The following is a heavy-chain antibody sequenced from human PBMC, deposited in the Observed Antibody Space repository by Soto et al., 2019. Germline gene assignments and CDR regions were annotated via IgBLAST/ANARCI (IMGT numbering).Heavy chain of an antibody. D-gene: IGHD3-3*01. Sequence: ASVKVSCKASGYTFTSYGISWVRQAPGQGLEWMGWIGAYNGNTDYAQKLQGRVTMTTDTSTSTAYMELRSLRSDDTAVYYCARALGKYYDFWSGYSTQFDYWGQGTLVTVSS. CDR3: ARALGKYYDFWSGYSTQFDY. V-gene: IGHV1-18*01. CDR2: IGAYNGNT. J-gene: IGHJ4*02. CDR1: GYTFTSYG.